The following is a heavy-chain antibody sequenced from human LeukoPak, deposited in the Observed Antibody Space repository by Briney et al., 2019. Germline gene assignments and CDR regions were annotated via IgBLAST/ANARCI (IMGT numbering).Heavy chain of an antibody. V-gene: IGHV3-21*01. D-gene: IGHD2-2*01. CDR2: ISTTSTYV. CDR3: ARHLEVVVVPAAMAY. CDR1: GFTFSTYC. J-gene: IGHJ4*02. Sequence: GGSLRLSCAASGFTFSTYCMNWVRQAPGKGLEWVSSISTTSTYVFYADSVKGRFTISRDNAKNSLDLQMSSLTAEDTAVYYCARHLEVVVVPAAMAYWGQGTLVTVSS.